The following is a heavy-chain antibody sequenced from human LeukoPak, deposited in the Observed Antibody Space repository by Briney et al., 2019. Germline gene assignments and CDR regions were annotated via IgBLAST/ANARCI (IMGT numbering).Heavy chain of an antibody. CDR3: ARLSSFEYCSGGSCYDY. D-gene: IGHD2-15*01. CDR2: IYYSGST. J-gene: IGHJ4*02. V-gene: IGHV4-59*08. CDR1: GGSISSYY. Sequence: PSETMSLTCTVSGGSISSYYWSWIRQPPGKGLEWIGYIYYSGSTNYNPSLKSRVTISVDTSKNQFSLRLSSVTAADTAVYYCARLSSFEYCSGGSCYDYWGQGTLVTVSS.